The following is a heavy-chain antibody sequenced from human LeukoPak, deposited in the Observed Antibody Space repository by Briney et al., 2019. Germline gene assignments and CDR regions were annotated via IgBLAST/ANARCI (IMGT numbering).Heavy chain of an antibody. CDR2: ISSSSSYI. CDR1: GFTFSSYS. Sequence: GGSLRLSCAASGFTFSSYSMNWVRQAPGKGLEWVSSISSSSSYIYYADSVKGRFTISRDNAKNSLYLQMNSLRAEDTAVYYCARDRPYSSGWYADYDAFDTWGQGTMVTVSS. J-gene: IGHJ3*02. D-gene: IGHD6-19*01. V-gene: IGHV3-21*01. CDR3: ARDRPYSSGWYADYDAFDT.